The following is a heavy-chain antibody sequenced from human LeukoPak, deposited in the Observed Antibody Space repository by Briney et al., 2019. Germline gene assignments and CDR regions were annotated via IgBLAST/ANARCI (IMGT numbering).Heavy chain of an antibody. CDR3: AKVETAAAATLRGFDY. CDR1: GFTFSSYA. D-gene: IGHD6-13*01. V-gene: IGHV3-23*01. Sequence: PGGSLRLSCAASGFTFSSYAMSWVRQAPGKGLEWVSSIGGIGGSTYYADSVKGRFTISRDNSKNTLYLQMNSLRAEDTAVYYCAKVETAAAATLRGFDYWGQGTLVTVSS. CDR2: IGGIGGST. J-gene: IGHJ4*02.